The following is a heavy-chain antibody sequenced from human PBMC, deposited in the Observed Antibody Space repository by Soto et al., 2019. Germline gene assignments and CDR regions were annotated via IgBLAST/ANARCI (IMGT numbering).Heavy chain of an antibody. CDR1: GGTFSSYT. Sequence: SVKVSCKASGGTFSSYTISWVRQAPGQGLEWMGRIIPILGIANYAQKFQGRVTITADKSTSTAYMELSSLRSEDTAVYYCARVLYDSSGYWGDAFDIWGQGTMVTVSS. CDR2: IIPILGIA. CDR3: ARVLYDSSGYWGDAFDI. J-gene: IGHJ3*02. D-gene: IGHD3-22*01. V-gene: IGHV1-69*02.